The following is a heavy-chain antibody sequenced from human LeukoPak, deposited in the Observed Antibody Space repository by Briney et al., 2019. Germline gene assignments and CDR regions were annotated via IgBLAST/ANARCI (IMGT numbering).Heavy chain of an antibody. D-gene: IGHD5-12*01. J-gene: IGHJ5*02. CDR2: IYYSGST. CDR3: ARSTPGYSGYDWEGSRTAAAAPGWFDP. Sequence: TPSETLSLTCTVSGGSISSYYWSWIRQPPGKGLEWIGYIYYSGSTNYNPSLKSRVTISVDTSKNQFSLKLSSVTAADTAVYYCARSTPGYSGYDWEGSRTAAAAPGWFDPWGQGTLVTVSS. V-gene: IGHV4-59*01. CDR1: GGSISSYY.